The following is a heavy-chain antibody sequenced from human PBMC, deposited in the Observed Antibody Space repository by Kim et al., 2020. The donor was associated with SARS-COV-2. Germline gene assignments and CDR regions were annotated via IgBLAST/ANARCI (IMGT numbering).Heavy chain of an antibody. V-gene: IGHV1-2*06. J-gene: IGHJ4*02. Sequence: ASVKVSCKASGYTFTDYYIHWVRQAPGQGLEWMGRISPNSGGTNYAQKFQGRVTLTRDTSISTAYMELTRLTFDETALYYCARAQFDILSGYAPPAYWGQGTLVTVSS. D-gene: IGHD3-9*01. CDR3: ARAQFDILSGYAPPAY. CDR1: GYTFTDYY. CDR2: ISPNSGGT.